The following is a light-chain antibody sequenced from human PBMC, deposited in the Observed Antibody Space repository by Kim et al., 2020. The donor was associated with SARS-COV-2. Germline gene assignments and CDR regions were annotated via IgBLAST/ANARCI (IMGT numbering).Light chain of an antibody. CDR2: EDN. CDR1: SGSIASNY. CDR3: QSYDSSNHVV. J-gene: IGLJ2*01. Sequence: KTVPISCTRSSGSIASNYVQWYQQRPGSAPTTVIYEDNQRPSGVPDRFSGSIDSSSNSASLTISGLNTEDEADYYCQSYDSSNHVVFGGGTKVTVL. V-gene: IGLV6-57*03.